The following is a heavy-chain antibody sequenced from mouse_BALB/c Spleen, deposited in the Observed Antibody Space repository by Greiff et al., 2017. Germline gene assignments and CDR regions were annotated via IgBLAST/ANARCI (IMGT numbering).Heavy chain of an antibody. CDR1: GFNIKDYY. Sequence: EVQLHQSGAELVRSGASVKLSCTASGFNIKDYYMHWVKQRPEQGLEWIGWIDPENGDTEYAPKFQGKATMTADTSSNTAYLQLSSLTSEDTAVYYCNAYYGSSYFDYWGQGTTLTVSS. D-gene: IGHD1-1*01. CDR2: IDPENGDT. V-gene: IGHV14-4*02. J-gene: IGHJ2*01. CDR3: NAYYGSSYFDY.